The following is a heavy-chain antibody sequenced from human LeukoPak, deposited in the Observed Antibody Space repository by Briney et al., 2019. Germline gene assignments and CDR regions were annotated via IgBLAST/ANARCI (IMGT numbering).Heavy chain of an antibody. CDR3: GLGYCTGATCHPYS. J-gene: IGHJ4*02. CDR1: GFTFSNYA. CDR2: ISYDGSNK. Sequence: GGSLRLSCAASGFTFSNYAMHWVRQAPGKGLEWVAVISYDGSNKYYADSVKGRFTLSRDNSKNTLYLQMNSLRAEDTAVYYCGLGYCTGATCHPYSWGQGTLVTVFS. D-gene: IGHD2-8*02. V-gene: IGHV3-30*03.